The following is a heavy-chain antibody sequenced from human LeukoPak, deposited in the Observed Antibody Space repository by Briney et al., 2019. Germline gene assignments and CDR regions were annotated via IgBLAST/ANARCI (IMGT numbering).Heavy chain of an antibody. D-gene: IGHD6-19*01. CDR2: ISSNGGST. J-gene: IGHJ4*02. CDR1: GFTFKSYV. Sequence: GGSLRLSCSASGFTFKSYVLHWVRQAPGKGLEYVSAISSNGGSTYYADSVNGRFIMSRDNPKNTLYLQMSSLRVEDTAVYYCGGGGWYVDYWGQGTLVTVSP. V-gene: IGHV3-64D*09. CDR3: GGGGWYVDY.